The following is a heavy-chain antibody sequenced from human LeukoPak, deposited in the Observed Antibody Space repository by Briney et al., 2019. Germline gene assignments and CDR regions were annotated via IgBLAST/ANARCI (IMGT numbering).Heavy chain of an antibody. D-gene: IGHD3-10*01. CDR3: AKAKGWYGEGYFDY. CDR2: FYPDGRT. CDR1: GFAVSSNY. V-gene: IGHV3-53*01. Sequence: GGSLRLSCAASGFAVSSNYMNWVRQAPGKGLEWVSVFYPDGRTYYADSVKARFTISRDVSKNTLFLQMTSLRAEDTAVYYCAKAKGWYGEGYFDYWGQGTLVTVSS. J-gene: IGHJ4*02.